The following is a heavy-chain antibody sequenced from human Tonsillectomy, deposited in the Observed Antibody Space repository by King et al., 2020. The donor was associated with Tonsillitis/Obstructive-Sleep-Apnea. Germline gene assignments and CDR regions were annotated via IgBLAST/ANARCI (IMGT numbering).Heavy chain of an antibody. V-gene: IGHV5-51*01. Sequence: GQLVQSGAEVKKPGESLKISCKGSGYNFTNSWIDWVRQMPGKGLEWMGIIYPGDSVARYSPSFQGQVTISADKSISTAYLLGRSLKASDTAMDYCARLSAARVSSNAFDIWGQGTMVTVSS. CDR3: ARLSAARVSSNAFDI. D-gene: IGHD6-6*01. CDR1: GYNFTNSW. CDR2: IYPGDSVA. J-gene: IGHJ3*02.